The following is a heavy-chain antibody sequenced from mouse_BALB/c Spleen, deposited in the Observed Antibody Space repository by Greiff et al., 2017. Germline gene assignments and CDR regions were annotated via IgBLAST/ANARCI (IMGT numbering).Heavy chain of an antibody. V-gene: IGHV1-4*02. CDR2: INPSSGYT. CDR3: ASPLYYYGSSFAY. CDR1: GYTFTSYT. J-gene: IGHJ3*01. Sequence: LQESAAELARPGASVKMSCKASGYTFTSYTMHWVKQRPGQGLEWIGYINPSSGYTEYNQKFKDKTTLTADKSSSTAYMQLSSLTSEDSAVYYCASPLYYYGSSFAYWGQGTLVTVSA. D-gene: IGHD1-1*01.